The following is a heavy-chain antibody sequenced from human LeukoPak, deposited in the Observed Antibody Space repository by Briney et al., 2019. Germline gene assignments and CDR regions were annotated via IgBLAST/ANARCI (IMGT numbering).Heavy chain of an antibody. V-gene: IGHV4-59*08. CDR2: IYYSGST. D-gene: IGHD6-13*01. J-gene: IGHJ6*03. Sequence: PSETLSLTCTVSGGSISSHYWSWIRQPPGKGLEWIGYIYYSGSTNYNPSLKSRVTISVDTSKNQFSLKLSYVTAADTAVYYCARRSWGIAAAGTSYYYMDVWGKGTTVTVSS. CDR3: ARRSWGIAAAGTSYYYMDV. CDR1: GGSISSHY.